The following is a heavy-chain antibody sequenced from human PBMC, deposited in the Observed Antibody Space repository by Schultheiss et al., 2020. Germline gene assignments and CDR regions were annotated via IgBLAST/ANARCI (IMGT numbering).Heavy chain of an antibody. V-gene: IGHV4-4*07. J-gene: IGHJ4*02. CDR2: IYISGST. Sequence: SETLSLTCTVSGGSISTYYWSWIRQPAGKGLEWIGHIYISGSTNYNPSLKSRVTMSVDTSKNQFSLKLSSVTAADTAVYYCARERHSGSYWLDYWGQGTLVTVSS. D-gene: IGHD1-26*01. CDR1: GGSISTYY. CDR3: ARERHSGSYWLDY.